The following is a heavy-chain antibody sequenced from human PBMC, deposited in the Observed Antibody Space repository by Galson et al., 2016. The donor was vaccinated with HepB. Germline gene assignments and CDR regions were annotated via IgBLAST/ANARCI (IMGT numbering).Heavy chain of an antibody. V-gene: IGHV3-33*01. J-gene: IGHJ4*02. D-gene: IGHD4-23*01. CDR3: ARDPQLRWPRNTPTYFDD. Sequence: SLRLSCAASGFTFSYYGMHWVRQAPGKGLEWVAVIWYDGSNKYYADSVKGRFTISRDNSKNTLYLQMNILRAEDTAVYYCARDPQLRWPRNTPTYFDDWGQGSPFTLPS. CDR1: GFTFSYYG. CDR2: IWYDGSNK.